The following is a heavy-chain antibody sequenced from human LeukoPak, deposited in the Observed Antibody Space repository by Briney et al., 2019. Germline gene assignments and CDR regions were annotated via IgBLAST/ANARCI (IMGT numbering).Heavy chain of an antibody. CDR1: GFTFSSYA. J-gene: IGHJ4*02. Sequence: GGSLRLSCAASGFTFSSYAMHWVRQAPGKGLEYVSVINSNGGSTYYANSVKGRFTISRDNSKNTLYLQMGSLRAEDMAVYYCARGGSGSYYSSDYWGQGTLVTVSS. CDR2: INSNGGST. D-gene: IGHD1-26*01. V-gene: IGHV3-64*01. CDR3: ARGGSGSYYSSDY.